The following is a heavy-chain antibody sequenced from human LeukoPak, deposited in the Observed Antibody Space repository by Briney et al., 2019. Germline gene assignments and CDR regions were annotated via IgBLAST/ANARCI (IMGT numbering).Heavy chain of an antibody. J-gene: IGHJ4*02. CDR1: GGSFSGYY. Sequence: SETLSLTCAVYGGSFSGYYWGWIRQPPGKGLEWIGEINHSGSTNYNPSLKSRVTISVDTSKNQFSLKLSSVTAADTAVYYCASGDCSSTSCLIDYWGQGTLVTVSS. CDR3: ASGDCSSTSCLIDY. D-gene: IGHD2-2*01. V-gene: IGHV4-34*01. CDR2: INHSGST.